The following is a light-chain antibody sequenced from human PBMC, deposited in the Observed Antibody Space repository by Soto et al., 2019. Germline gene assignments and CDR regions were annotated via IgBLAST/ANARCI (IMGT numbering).Light chain of an antibody. V-gene: IGKV3-20*01. CDR2: GAS. CDR1: QSVSSSY. J-gene: IGKJ3*01. Sequence: EIVLTQSPGTLSLSPGERATLSCRASQSVSSSYLAWYQQKPGQAPRLLIYGASSRATGIPDRFSGSGSGTDFTLTISSLEPEDFAVYYCQQYGSSPLFGPGTKVAIK. CDR3: QQYGSSPL.